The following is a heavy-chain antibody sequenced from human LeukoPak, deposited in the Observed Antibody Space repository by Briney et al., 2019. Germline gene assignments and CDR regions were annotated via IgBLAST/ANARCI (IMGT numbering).Heavy chain of an antibody. D-gene: IGHD1-26*01. Sequence: PGRSLRLSCAASGFTFDDYAMHWVWQAPGKGLEWVSGISWNSGSIGYADSVKGRFTISRDNAKNFLYMQMNSLRAEDMALYYCTKDIAYSNLSGGPFDIWGQGTMVTVSS. J-gene: IGHJ3*02. CDR1: GFTFDDYA. CDR2: ISWNSGSI. CDR3: TKDIAYSNLSGGPFDI. V-gene: IGHV3-9*03.